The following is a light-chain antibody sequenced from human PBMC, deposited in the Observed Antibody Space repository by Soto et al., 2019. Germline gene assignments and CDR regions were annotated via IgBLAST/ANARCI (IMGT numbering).Light chain of an antibody. CDR1: QSVSSY. J-gene: IGKJ5*01. CDR3: QQRSNWPPIT. CDR2: DAS. V-gene: IGKV3-11*01. Sequence: EIVLTQSPATLSLSPGERATLSCRASQSVSSYLAWYQQKPCKAPRLLIYDASNSATGIPARFSGSGSGTDFTLTISSLEPEDFAVYYCQQRSNWPPITFGQGTRLEIK.